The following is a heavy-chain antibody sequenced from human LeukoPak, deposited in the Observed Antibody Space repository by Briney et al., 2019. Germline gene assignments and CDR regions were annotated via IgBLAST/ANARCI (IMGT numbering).Heavy chain of an antibody. CDR1: GFTFSDYY. CDR3: ARALTDY. CDR2: INTGGTTI. V-gene: IGHV3-11*01. Sequence: GGSLRLSCAPSGFTFSDYYMNWIRQAPGKGLEWISYINTGGTTIYYADSVKGRFTISRDDAKNSLYLQMNSLRVEDTALYYCARALTDYWGQGTLVTVSS. J-gene: IGHJ4*02.